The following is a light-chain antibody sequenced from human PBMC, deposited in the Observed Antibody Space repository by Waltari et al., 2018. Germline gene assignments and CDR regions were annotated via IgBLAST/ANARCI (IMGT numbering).Light chain of an antibody. CDR3: QQRSVWPPT. CDR2: DAS. J-gene: IGKJ2*01. Sequence: EIVLTQSPATLSLSPGEGATLSCRVSQSVGRSLAWIQQKPGQAPRLVIYDASFRATGIPARFSGSGSGTDFTFTISSLEAEDFAIYYCQQRSVWPPTFGRGTKLEIK. V-gene: IGKV3-11*01. CDR1: QSVGRS.